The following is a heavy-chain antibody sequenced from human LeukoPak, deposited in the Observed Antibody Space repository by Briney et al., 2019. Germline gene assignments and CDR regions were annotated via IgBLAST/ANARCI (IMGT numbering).Heavy chain of an antibody. CDR1: GFTVSSNY. V-gene: IGHV3-66*01. D-gene: IGHD4-17*01. CDR2: IYSGGST. J-gene: IGHJ4*02. CDR3: ARDGASTADDY. Sequence: GGSLRLSCAASGFTVSSNYMSWVRQAPGKGLEWVSVIYSGGSTYYADSVKGRFTISRDNSKNTLYLQMNSLRAEDTAVYYCARDGASTADDYWGQGTLVTVSS.